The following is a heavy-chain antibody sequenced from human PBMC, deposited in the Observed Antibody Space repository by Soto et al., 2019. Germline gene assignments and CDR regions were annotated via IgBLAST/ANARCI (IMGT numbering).Heavy chain of an antibody. CDR3: ARRTSYGSGSYMYYYYGLDV. CDR2: ISGSGANI. Sequence: GSLRLSCAASGFTFSGYAMTWVRQAPGKGLEWVSGISGSGANIYYADSVKGRFTISRDNSKNTLYLQMNSLRAEDTAVYSCARRTSYGSGSYMYYYYGLDVWGQGTTVT. CDR1: GFTFSGYA. D-gene: IGHD3-10*01. J-gene: IGHJ6*02. V-gene: IGHV3-23*01.